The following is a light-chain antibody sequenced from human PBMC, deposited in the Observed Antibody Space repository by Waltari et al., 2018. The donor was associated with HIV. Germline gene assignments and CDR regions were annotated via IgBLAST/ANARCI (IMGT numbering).Light chain of an antibody. J-gene: IGLJ1*01. CDR1: RRDVAGHTY. Sequence: QPALTQPPSVSGSPGQSITISCTGTRRDVAGHTYLYWYQQHPGKAPKLMIYAVSNRPSGVSNRFSGSKSGNTASLTISGLQAEDEADYYCSSYTSSRSYVFGTGTRVTV. CDR2: AVS. V-gene: IGLV2-14*03. CDR3: SSYTSSRSYV.